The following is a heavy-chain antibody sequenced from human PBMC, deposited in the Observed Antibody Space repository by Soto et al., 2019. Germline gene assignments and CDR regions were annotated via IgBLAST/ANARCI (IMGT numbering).Heavy chain of an antibody. CDR2: IYWDDDK. D-gene: IGHD2-21*01. CDR3: VQSRCGGDCLQSYSSHSYYGLDV. CDR1: GFSLSTTGVG. V-gene: IGHV2-5*02. J-gene: IGHJ6*02. Sequence: QITLKESGPTLVKPTQTLTLTCTFSGFSLSTTGVGVGWIRQPPGKALEWLALIYWDDDKRYNPSLKSRLTITKDNSKNQVFLTMTNMDPVDTATYYCVQSRCGGDCLQSYSSHSYYGLDVWGQGTTVTVSS.